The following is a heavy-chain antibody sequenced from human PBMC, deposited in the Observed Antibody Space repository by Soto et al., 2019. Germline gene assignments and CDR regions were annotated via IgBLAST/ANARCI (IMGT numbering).Heavy chain of an antibody. V-gene: IGHV3-21*01. CDR3: ARTGTTVVNDSDFDY. CDR2: ISSSSSYI. D-gene: IGHD4-17*01. Sequence: GGSLRLSCAASGFTFSSYSMNWVRQAPGKGLEWVSSISSSSSYIYYADSVKGRFTISRDNAKNSLYLQMNSLRAEDTAVYYCARTGTTVVNDSDFDYWGQGTLVTVSS. CDR1: GFTFSSYS. J-gene: IGHJ4*02.